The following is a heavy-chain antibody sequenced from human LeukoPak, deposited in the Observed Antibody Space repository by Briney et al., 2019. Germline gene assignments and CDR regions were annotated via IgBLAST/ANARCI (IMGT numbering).Heavy chain of an antibody. V-gene: IGHV3-43*02. J-gene: IGHJ4*02. CDR3: AKESGKFDY. CDR2: ISADGGST. Sequence: GGSLRLSCVASGLNFDDSAMHWVRHAPGKGLEWVSLISADGGSTFSADSVKGRFSISRDNSKNSLYLQMNSLRSEDTAMYYCAKESGKFDYGGQGTLVAVSS. CDR1: GLNFDDSA.